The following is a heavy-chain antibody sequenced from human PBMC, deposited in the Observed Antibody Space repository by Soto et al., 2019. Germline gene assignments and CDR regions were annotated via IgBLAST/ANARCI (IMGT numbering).Heavy chain of an antibody. V-gene: IGHV3-33*01. CDR3: ARDYDSSGYPRYYFDY. D-gene: IGHD3-22*01. Sequence: QVQLVESGGGVVQPGRSLRLSCAASGFTFSSYGMHWVHQAPGKGLEWGAVIWYDGSNKYYAASVKGRFTISRDKSKNTLYLQMNSLRAEDTAVYYCARDYDSSGYPRYYFDYWGQGTLVTVSS. J-gene: IGHJ4*02. CDR1: GFTFSSYG. CDR2: IWYDGSNK.